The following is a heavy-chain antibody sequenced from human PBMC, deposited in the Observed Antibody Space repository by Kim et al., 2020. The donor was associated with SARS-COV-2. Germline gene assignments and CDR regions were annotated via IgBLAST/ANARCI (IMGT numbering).Heavy chain of an antibody. CDR1: GYTFTSYG. Sequence: ASVKVSCKASGYTFTSYGISWVRQAPGQGLEWMGWISAYNGNTNYAQKLQGRVTMTTDTSTSTAYMELRSLRSDDTAVYYCARNLGDILTGYYFAYYYYGMDVWGQGTTVTVSS. J-gene: IGHJ6*02. CDR3: ARNLGDILTGYYFAYYYYGMDV. CDR2: ISAYNGNT. V-gene: IGHV1-18*04. D-gene: IGHD3-9*01.